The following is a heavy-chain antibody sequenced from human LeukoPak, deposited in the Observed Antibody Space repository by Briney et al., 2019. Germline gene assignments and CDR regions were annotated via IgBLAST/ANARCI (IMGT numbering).Heavy chain of an antibody. Sequence: GGSLRRSCAASGFSFSSYWMHWVRQAPGKGLVWVSSINSDGSKTTYADSVKGRFTISRDNAKNTLSLQMDSLRAEDTAVYYCAGELVTGSWGQGTLVTVSS. J-gene: IGHJ5*02. CDR2: INSDGSKT. D-gene: IGHD4-23*01. CDR3: AGELVTGS. V-gene: IGHV3-74*01. CDR1: GFSFSSYW.